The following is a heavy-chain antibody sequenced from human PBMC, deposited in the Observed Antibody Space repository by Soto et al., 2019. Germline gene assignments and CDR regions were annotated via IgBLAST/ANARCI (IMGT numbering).Heavy chain of an antibody. Sequence: QVQLVQSGAEVKKPGASVKVSCKASGYTFTSYYMHWVRQAPGQGLEWMGIINPSGGSTSYAQKFQGRVTMTRDTSRSTVYMELSSQRSEDTAVYYCARTYYYGSGSDGYYYGMDVWGQGTTVTVFS. J-gene: IGHJ6*02. D-gene: IGHD3-10*01. V-gene: IGHV1-46*01. CDR2: INPSGGST. CDR1: GYTFTSYY. CDR3: ARTYYYGSGSDGYYYGMDV.